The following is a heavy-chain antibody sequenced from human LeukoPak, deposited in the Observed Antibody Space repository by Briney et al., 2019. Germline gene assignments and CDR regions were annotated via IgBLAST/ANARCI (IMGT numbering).Heavy chain of an antibody. Sequence: PGGSLRLSCAASGFTFSSYWMHWVRQAPGKGLVWVSRIKSDGSSTRYADSVKGRFTVSRDDAKNTLYLQMNNLRAEDTAVYFCASGPTGFAWGQGTLVTVSS. CDR2: IKSDGSST. D-gene: IGHD1-14*01. CDR3: ASGPTGFA. J-gene: IGHJ5*02. CDR1: GFTFSSYW. V-gene: IGHV3-74*01.